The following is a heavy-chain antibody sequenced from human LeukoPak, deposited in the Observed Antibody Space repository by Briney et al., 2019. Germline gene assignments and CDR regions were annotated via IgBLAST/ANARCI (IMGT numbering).Heavy chain of an antibody. Sequence: SETLSLICTVSGDSISSSSYYWGWIRQPPGKGLEWIGNIYYSGSTYYNPSLKSRVTISVDTSKNQFSLKVSSVTAADTAVYYCARDLVRGSRSNKWYFDLWGRGTLVTVSS. J-gene: IGHJ2*01. CDR2: IYYSGST. CDR3: ARDLVRGSRSNKWYFDL. CDR1: GDSISSSSYY. V-gene: IGHV4-39*07. D-gene: IGHD3-10*01.